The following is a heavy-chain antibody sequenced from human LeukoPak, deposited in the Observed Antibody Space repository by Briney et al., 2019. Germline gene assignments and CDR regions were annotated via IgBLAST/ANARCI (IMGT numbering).Heavy chain of an antibody. CDR3: ARRHSSSDAFDI. J-gene: IGHJ3*02. CDR2: IYTSGST. Sequence: SETLSLTCTVSGGSISSGSFYWSWIRQPAGKGLEWIGRIYTSGSTNYNPSLKSRVTISVDTSKNQFSLKLSSVTAADTAVYYCARRHSSSDAFDIWGQGTMVTVSS. D-gene: IGHD6-6*01. V-gene: IGHV4-61*02. CDR1: GGSISSGSFY.